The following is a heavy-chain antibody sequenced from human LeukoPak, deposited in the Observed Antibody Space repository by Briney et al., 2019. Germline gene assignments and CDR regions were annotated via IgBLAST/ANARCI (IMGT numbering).Heavy chain of an antibody. CDR1: GYSFTTYW. D-gene: IGHD1-26*01. CDR3: ARLDSPTAYGELAPFDI. V-gene: IGHV5-51*01. Sequence: GESLKISCKVSGYSFTTYWIGWVRQMPGKGLEWMGIIYPGDSDTRYSPSFQGQVTISADKSISTAYLQWSSLKASDTAMYYCARLDSPTAYGELAPFDIWGQGTMVTVSS. J-gene: IGHJ3*02. CDR2: IYPGDSDT.